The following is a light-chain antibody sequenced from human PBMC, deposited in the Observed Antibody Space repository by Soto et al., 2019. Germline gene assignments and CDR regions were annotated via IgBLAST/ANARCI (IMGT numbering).Light chain of an antibody. J-gene: IGLJ1*01. CDR2: EVN. CDR1: SSDVGYYNL. V-gene: IGLV2-23*02. Sequence: QSALTQPAAVSGSTGQSITISCTGPSSDVGYYNLVSWYQQHPGKAPKLIIYEVNKRPSGFSNRFSGSKSGNTASLTISGLQAEDEADYYCCSYAGSTTHYVFGTGTKVTVL. CDR3: CSYAGSTTHYV.